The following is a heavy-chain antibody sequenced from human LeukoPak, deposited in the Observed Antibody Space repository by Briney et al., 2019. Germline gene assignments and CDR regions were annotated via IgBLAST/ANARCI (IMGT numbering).Heavy chain of an antibody. CDR3: ARDFMATITDY. J-gene: IGHJ4*02. CDR2: IYSCGST. D-gene: IGHD5-24*01. Sequence: GGSVRLSCAASGFTVSYKYMSCLRQAPVKGLEWVSFIYSCGSTYYADSVKGRFTISRENFKTTLYLQMNSLRAEDTAVYYCARDFMATITDYWGQGTLVTVSS. CDR1: GFTVSYKY. V-gene: IGHV3-66*01.